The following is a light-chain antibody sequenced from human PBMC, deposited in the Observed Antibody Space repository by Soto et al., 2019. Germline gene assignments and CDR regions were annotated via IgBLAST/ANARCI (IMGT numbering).Light chain of an antibody. Sequence: DIQMTQPPSTLSASVGDRLTITCRASQSISSWLAWYQQKPGKAPKLLIYDASSLESGVPSRFSGSGSGTDFTLTNSCLQSEDFATYYRQQYDSLPRTFGQGTKVDNK. CDR3: QQYDSLPRT. CDR1: QSISSW. V-gene: IGKV1-5*01. J-gene: IGKJ1*01. CDR2: DAS.